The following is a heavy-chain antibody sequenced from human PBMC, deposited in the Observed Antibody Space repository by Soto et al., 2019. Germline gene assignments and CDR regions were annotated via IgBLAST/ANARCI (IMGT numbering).Heavy chain of an antibody. D-gene: IGHD5-12*01. CDR3: ARSILATVSQVFDP. CDR1: GGFISGYY. Sequence: ETLSLTCTVAGGFISGYYWSWIRQPPGKGLEWIGEINHSGSTNYNPSLKSRVTISVDTSKNQFSLKLSSVTAADTSVYYCARSILATVSQVFDPXXQPTLVTVSS. V-gene: IGHV4-34*01. J-gene: IGHJ5*02. CDR2: INHSGST.